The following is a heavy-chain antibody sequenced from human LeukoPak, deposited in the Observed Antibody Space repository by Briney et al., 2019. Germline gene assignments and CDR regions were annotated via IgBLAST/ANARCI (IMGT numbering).Heavy chain of an antibody. J-gene: IGHJ4*02. CDR3: ASASSHRIAAGGDY. D-gene: IGHD6-13*01. CDR1: GFTFSAYW. V-gene: IGHV3-7*01. Sequence: GGSLRLSCAASGFTFSAYWMTWVRQAPGKGLEWVGNIEHNGSDKYYVGSVKGRFTISRDNAKNSLFLQMNSLSAEGTAVYYCASASSHRIAAGGDYWGQGTLVTVSS. CDR2: IEHNGSDK.